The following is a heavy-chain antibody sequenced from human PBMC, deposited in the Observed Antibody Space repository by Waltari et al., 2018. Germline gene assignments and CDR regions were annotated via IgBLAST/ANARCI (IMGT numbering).Heavy chain of an antibody. D-gene: IGHD5-12*01. Sequence: QITLKESGPTLVKPTQTLTLTCTFPGFPLSTSGLGVGWIRQPPGKALEWLALIFWDDDKRYSPSLKNRLTITKDTSKNQVVLTMTNMDPVDTATYYCAHRPWWLRGRVGFDYWGQGTLVTVSS. J-gene: IGHJ4*02. CDR1: GFPLSTSGLG. V-gene: IGHV2-5*02. CDR3: AHRPWWLRGRVGFDY. CDR2: IFWDDDK.